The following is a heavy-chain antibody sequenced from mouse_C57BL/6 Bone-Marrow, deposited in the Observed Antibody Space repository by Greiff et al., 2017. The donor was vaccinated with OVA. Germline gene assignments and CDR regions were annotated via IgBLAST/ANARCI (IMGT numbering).Heavy chain of an antibody. V-gene: IGHV1-15*01. Sequence: QVQLQQSGAELVRPGASVTLSCKASGYTFTDYEMHWVKQTPVHGLEWIGAIDPETGGTAYNQKFKGKAILTADKSSSTAYMALRSLTSEDSAVYYCTRGYSNYYAMEHWGQGTSVTVSS. CDR1: GYTFTDYE. J-gene: IGHJ4*01. CDR3: TRGYSNYYAMEH. CDR2: IDPETGGT. D-gene: IGHD2-5*01.